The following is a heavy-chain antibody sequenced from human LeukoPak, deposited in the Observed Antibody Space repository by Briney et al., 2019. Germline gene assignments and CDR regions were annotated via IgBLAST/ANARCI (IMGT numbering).Heavy chain of an antibody. Sequence: ASVTVSCKASGYTFNGYYMHWVRQAPGQGLEWMGWINPNSGGTNYAQKFQGRVTMTRDTSISTAYMELSRLRSDDTAVYYCARDANIVVVPAAIWTNWFDPWGQGTLVTVSS. CDR2: INPNSGGT. J-gene: IGHJ5*02. D-gene: IGHD2-2*01. CDR1: GYTFNGYY. CDR3: ARDANIVVVPAAIWTNWFDP. V-gene: IGHV1-2*02.